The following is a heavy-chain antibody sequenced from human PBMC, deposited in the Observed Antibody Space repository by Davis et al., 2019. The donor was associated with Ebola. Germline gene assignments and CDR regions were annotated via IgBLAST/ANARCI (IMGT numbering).Heavy chain of an antibody. J-gene: IGHJ6*02. CDR3: ARGPGRLTPIAAAGRYYYYGMDV. Sequence: MPSETLSLTCTVSGGSVSSGSYYWSWIRQPPGKGLEWIGEINHSGSTNYNPSLKSRVTISVDTSKNQFSLKLSSVTAADTAVYYCARGPGRLTPIAAAGRYYYYGMDVWGQGTTVTVSS. D-gene: IGHD6-13*01. CDR2: INHSGST. CDR1: GGSVSSGSYY. V-gene: IGHV4-39*07.